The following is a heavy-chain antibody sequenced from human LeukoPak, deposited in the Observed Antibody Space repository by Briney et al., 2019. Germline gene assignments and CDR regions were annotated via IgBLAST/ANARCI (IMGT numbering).Heavy chain of an antibody. J-gene: IGHJ4*02. V-gene: IGHV4-59*11. CDR2: IFYSGST. CDR1: GASMNSHY. Sequence: SETLSLTCTVSGASMNSHYWSWIRQPPGKGLEWIGYIFYSGSTNYKPSLKSRVTISVDRSKNQFSLRLSSVTAAATAVYFCARSTRSSALRTWGQGTLVTVSS. D-gene: IGHD2-15*01. CDR3: ARSTRSSALRT.